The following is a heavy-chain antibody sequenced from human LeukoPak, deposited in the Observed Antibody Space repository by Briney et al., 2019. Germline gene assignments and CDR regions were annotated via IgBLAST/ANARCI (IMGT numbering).Heavy chain of an antibody. J-gene: IGHJ5*02. CDR3: ARKRTRGNWFDP. D-gene: IGHD1-1*01. CDR1: GYTVTSYY. Sequence: GASVKVSCKASGYTVTSYYMHWVRQAPGQGLEWMGIINPSGGSTSYAQKFQGRVTMTRDTSTSTVYMELSSLRSEDTAVYYCARKRTRGNWFDPWGQGTLVTVSS. CDR2: INPSGGST. V-gene: IGHV1-46*01.